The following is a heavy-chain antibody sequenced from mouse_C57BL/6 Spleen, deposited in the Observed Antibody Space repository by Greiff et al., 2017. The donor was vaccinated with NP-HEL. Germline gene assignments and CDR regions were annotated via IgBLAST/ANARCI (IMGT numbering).Heavy chain of an antibody. CDR1: GYTFTSYW. V-gene: IGHV1-64*01. J-gene: IGHJ3*01. CDR2: IHPNSGST. Sequence: VQLQQSGAELVKPGASVKLSCKASGYTFTSYWMHWVKQRPGQGLEWIGMIHPNSGSTNYNEKFKSKATLTVDKSSSTAYMQLSSLTSEDSAVYYCARSLDLGFAYWGQGTLVTVSA. CDR3: ARSLDLGFAY.